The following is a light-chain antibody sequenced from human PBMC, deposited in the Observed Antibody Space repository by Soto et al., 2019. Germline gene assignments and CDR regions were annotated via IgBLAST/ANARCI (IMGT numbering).Light chain of an antibody. CDR1: QSVSSSY. Sequence: EIVLTQSPGTLSLSPGERATLSCRASQSVSSSYLAWYQQKPGQAPRLLIYGASSRATGSPDRFSGSGSGTDFTLTISRLEPEDVAVYYCQQYGSSPPFTFGPGTKVDIK. J-gene: IGKJ3*01. CDR3: QQYGSSPPFT. V-gene: IGKV3-20*01. CDR2: GAS.